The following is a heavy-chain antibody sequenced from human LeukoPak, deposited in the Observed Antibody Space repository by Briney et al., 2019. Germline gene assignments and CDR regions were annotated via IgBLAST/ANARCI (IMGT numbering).Heavy chain of an antibody. V-gene: IGHV1-18*01. CDR3: ARGSSGYFGFDY. CDR2: ISVYNGNT. CDR1: GYTFTNND. Sequence: GASVKVSCKASGYTFTNNDINWVRQAPGQGLEWMGWISVYNGNTNYAQKVQGRVTMTTDTSTRTAYMELRSLISDDTAVYYCARGSSGYFGFDYWGQGTLVTVSS. D-gene: IGHD3-22*01. J-gene: IGHJ4*02.